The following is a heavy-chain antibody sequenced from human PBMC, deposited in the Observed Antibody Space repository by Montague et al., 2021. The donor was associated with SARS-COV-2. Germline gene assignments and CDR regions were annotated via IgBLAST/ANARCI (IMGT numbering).Heavy chain of an antibody. J-gene: IGHJ3*01. D-gene: IGHD1-14*01. CDR3: ARETMTGDAFDV. CDR1: GGSISSSD. CDR2: FYSSGIT. Sequence: SETLSLTCAVSGGSISSSDWGWIRQPPGKGLEWIGFFYSSGITDSNSSFKSRVSISLDTSENQVSLKLRSVTTADTAVYYCARETMTGDAFDVWGQGTMVTVSP. V-gene: IGHV4-59*12.